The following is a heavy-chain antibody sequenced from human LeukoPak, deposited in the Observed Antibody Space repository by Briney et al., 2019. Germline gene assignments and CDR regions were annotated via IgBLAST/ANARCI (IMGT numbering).Heavy chain of an antibody. CDR2: IYSGGST. D-gene: IGHD1-26*01. V-gene: IGHV3-53*01. J-gene: IGHJ4*02. Sequence: GGSLRLSCAASGFIVSSNYMSWVRQAPGKGLEWVSVIYSGGSTYSADSVKGRLTISRDNSKNTLYLQMNSLRAEDTAVYYCARGGPTSRGYFDYWGQGTLVTVSS. CDR1: GFIVSSNY. CDR3: ARGGPTSRGYFDY.